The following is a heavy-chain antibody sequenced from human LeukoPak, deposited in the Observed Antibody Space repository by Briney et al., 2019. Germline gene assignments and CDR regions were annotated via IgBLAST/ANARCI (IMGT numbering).Heavy chain of an antibody. CDR2: IYHSGST. V-gene: IGHV4-30-2*01. Sequence: SETLSLTCTVSGGSINSGGYSWSWIRQPPGKGLEWIGYIYHSGSTYYNPSLKSRVTISVDRSKNQFSLKLSSVTAADTAVYYCARVVVVVPAAFWFDPWGQGTLVTVSS. D-gene: IGHD2-2*01. CDR1: GGSINSGGYS. CDR3: ARVVVVVPAAFWFDP. J-gene: IGHJ5*02.